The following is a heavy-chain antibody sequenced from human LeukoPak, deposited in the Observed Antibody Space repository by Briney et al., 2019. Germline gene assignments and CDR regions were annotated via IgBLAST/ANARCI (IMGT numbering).Heavy chain of an antibody. D-gene: IGHD6-13*01. Sequence: GGSLRLSCAASGFTFSSYGMHWVRQAPGKGLEWVAVISYDGSNKYYADSVKGRFTISRDNSKNTLYLQMNSLRAEDTAVYFCAKGAESSSWLNIDYWGQGTLVTVSS. V-gene: IGHV3-30*18. J-gene: IGHJ4*02. CDR3: AKGAESSSWLNIDY. CDR2: ISYDGSNK. CDR1: GFTFSSYG.